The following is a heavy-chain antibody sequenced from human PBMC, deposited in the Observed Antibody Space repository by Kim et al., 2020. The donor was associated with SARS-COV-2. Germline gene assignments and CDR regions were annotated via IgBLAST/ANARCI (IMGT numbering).Heavy chain of an antibody. J-gene: IGHJ4*02. Sequence: GGSLRLSCAASGFTFSSYGMHWARQAPGKGLEWVAVIWYDGSNKYYADSVKGRFTISRDNSKNTLYLQMNSLRAEDTAVYYCARDALSPQWELTLTGWGQGTLVTVSS. CDR1: GFTFSSYG. CDR3: ARDALSPQWELTLTG. D-gene: IGHD1-26*01. CDR2: IWYDGSNK. V-gene: IGHV3-33*08.